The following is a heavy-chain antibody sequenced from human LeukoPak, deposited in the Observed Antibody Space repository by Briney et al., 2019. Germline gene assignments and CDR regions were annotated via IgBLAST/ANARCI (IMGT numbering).Heavy chain of an antibody. CDR3: ARAVDRGSADY. D-gene: IGHD3-10*01. CDR1: GGSISSYY. CDR2: IYYSGST. J-gene: IGHJ4*02. Sequence: SETLSLTCTVSGGSISSYYWSWIRQPPGKGLEWIGYIYYSGSTNYNPSLKSRVTISVDTSKNQFSLKLSSVTAADTAVYYCARAVDRGSADYWGQGTLVTVSS. V-gene: IGHV4-59*01.